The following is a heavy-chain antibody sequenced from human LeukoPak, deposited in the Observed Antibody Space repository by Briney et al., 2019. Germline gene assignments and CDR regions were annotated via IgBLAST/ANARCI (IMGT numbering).Heavy chain of an antibody. CDR1: GFTISSYA. V-gene: IGHV3-23*01. CDR3: AKGPYGSGSYPKYYFDY. CDR2: ISGSGGST. J-gene: IGHJ4*02. Sequence: GGSLRLSCAASGFTISSYAMSWVRQAPGKGLEWVSAISGSGGSTYYADSVKGRFTISRDNSKNTLYLQMNSLRAEDTAVYYCAKGPYGSGSYPKYYFDYWGQGTLVTVSS. D-gene: IGHD3-10*01.